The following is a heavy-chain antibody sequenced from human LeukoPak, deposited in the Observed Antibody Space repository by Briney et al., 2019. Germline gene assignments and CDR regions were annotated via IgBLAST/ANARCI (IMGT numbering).Heavy chain of an antibody. CDR3: ARYLRKYGSGVSGYYYYYMDV. Sequence: PSETLPLTCTVSGGSISSYYWSWIRQPPGKGLEWIGEINHSGSTNYNPSLKSRVTISVDTSKNQFSLKLSSVTAADTAVYYCARYLRKYGSGVSGYYYYYMDVWGKGTTVTVSS. D-gene: IGHD3-10*01. CDR1: GGSISSYY. V-gene: IGHV4-34*01. J-gene: IGHJ6*03. CDR2: INHSGST.